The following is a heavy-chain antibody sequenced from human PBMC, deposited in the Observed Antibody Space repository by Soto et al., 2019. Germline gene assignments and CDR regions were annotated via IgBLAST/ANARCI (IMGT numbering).Heavy chain of an antibody. CDR1: GYTFTSYA. V-gene: IGHV1-3*01. CDR2: INAGNGNT. J-gene: IGHJ5*02. D-gene: IGHD3-22*01. CDR3: ARGEARLSYDSSGYINWFDP. Sequence: GASVKVSCKASGYTFTSYAMHWVRQAPGQRLEWMGWINAGNGNTKYSQKFQGRVTITRDTSASTAYMELSSLRSEDTAVYYCARGEARLSYDSSGYINWFDPWGQGTLVTVSS.